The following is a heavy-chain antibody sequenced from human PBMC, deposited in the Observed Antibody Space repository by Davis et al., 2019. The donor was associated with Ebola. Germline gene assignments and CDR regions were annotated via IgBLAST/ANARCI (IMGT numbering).Heavy chain of an antibody. CDR1: GGSISRGGSY. CDR2: IYYSGST. Sequence: PSETLSLTCTVSGGSISRGGSYWTWIRQHPGKGLEWIAYIYYSGSTYYKPSLKSRVTMSVDTSKNQFSLRLSSVTAADTAVYYCARDLRYDSSGSDYYFYMDVWGKGTTVTVSS. CDR3: ARDLRYDSSGSDYYFYMDV. J-gene: IGHJ6*03. V-gene: IGHV4-31*03. D-gene: IGHD3-22*01.